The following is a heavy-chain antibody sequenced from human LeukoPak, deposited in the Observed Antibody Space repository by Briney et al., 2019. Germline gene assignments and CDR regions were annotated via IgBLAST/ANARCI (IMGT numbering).Heavy chain of an antibody. D-gene: IGHD6-13*01. CDR1: GGSITNYY. V-gene: IGHV4-59*12. CDR3: ARDVHSSNWYGSFDP. Sequence: PSETLSLTCTVSGGSITNYYWSWIRQPPGKGLEWIGYIYYSGSTNYNPSLKSRVTMSVDTSKNQFSLKVTSVTAADTAVYYCARDVHSSNWYGSFDPWGQGTLVTVSS. J-gene: IGHJ5*02. CDR2: IYYSGST.